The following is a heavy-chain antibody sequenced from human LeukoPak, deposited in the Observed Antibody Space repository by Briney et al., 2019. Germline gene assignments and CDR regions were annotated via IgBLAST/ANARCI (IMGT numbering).Heavy chain of an antibody. J-gene: IGHJ4*02. D-gene: IGHD1-1*01. CDR3: ARWATGLYYFDY. CDR1: GYTFTDYY. CDR2: INPNSSGT. Sequence: ASVQVSCEASGYTFTDYYMHWVRQPPGQGLERMVWINPNSSGTNYAQKFQGRVTLTRDTSISTAYMELSRLRSDDTAVYYCARWATGLYYFDYWGQGTLVTVS. V-gene: IGHV1-2*02.